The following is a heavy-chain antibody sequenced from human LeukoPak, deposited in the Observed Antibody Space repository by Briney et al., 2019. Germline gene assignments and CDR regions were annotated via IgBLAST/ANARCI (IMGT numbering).Heavy chain of an antibody. Sequence: ASVKVSCKASGYTFTGYYMHWVRQAPGQGLEWMGRINPNSGGTNYAQKFQGRVTMTRDTSISTAYMELSRLRSDDTAVYYCARVPVLDMGIPLGEYYYYGMDVWGQGTTVTVSS. CDR2: INPNSGGT. V-gene: IGHV1-2*06. CDR3: ARVPVLDMGIPLGEYYYYGMDV. J-gene: IGHJ6*02. CDR1: GYTFTGYY. D-gene: IGHD6-13*01.